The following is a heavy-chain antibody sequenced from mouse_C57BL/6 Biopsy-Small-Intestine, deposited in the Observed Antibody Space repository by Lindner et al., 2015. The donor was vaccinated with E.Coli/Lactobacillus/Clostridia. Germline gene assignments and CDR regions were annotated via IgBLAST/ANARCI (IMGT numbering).Heavy chain of an antibody. Sequence: VQLQESGPELVKPGASVEISCKASGNAFSSSWMNWVKQRPGKGLEWIGRIYPGDGDTNYNGKFKGKATLTADKSSSTAYMQLSSLTSEDSAVYFCARGGYYGRDWGQGTTLTVSS. D-gene: IGHD1-1*01. CDR2: IYPGDGDT. J-gene: IGHJ2*01. CDR1: GNAFSSSW. V-gene: IGHV1-82*01. CDR3: ARGGYYGRD.